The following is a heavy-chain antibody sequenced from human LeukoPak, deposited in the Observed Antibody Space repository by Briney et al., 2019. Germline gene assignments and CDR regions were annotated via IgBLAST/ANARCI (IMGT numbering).Heavy chain of an antibody. J-gene: IGHJ4*02. D-gene: IGHD6-13*01. V-gene: IGHV3-48*03. CDR1: GFTFSSYE. CDR2: ISSSGSTI. CDR3: ARVPIAAAGTSGDY. Sequence: PGGSLRLSCAASGFTFSSYEMNWVRQAPGKGLEWVSYISSSGSTIYYADSVKGRFTISRDNAKSSLYLQMNSLRAEDTAVYYCARVPIAAAGTSGDYWGQGTLVTVSS.